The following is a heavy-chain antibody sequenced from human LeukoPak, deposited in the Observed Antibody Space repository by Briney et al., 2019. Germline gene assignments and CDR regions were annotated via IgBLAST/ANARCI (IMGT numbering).Heavy chain of an antibody. V-gene: IGHV3-53*01. CDR1: GFTVSSTY. D-gene: IGHD6-19*01. CDR2: IYSDDTT. CDR3: ARAAGSGWPGIFDY. Sequence: PGGSLRLSCAASGFTVSSTYMSWVRQAPGKGLEWGSVIYSDDTTYNADSVKGRFTISRDNSKNTLYLQMNSLRAEDTAVYFCARAAGSGWPGIFDYWGQGTLVTVSS. J-gene: IGHJ4*02.